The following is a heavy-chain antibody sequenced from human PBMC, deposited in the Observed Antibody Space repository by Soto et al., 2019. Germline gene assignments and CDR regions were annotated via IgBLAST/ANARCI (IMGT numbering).Heavy chain of an antibody. V-gene: IGHV3-15*01. CDR2: IKSKSDGGTT. CDR1: GFTFSNAW. J-gene: IGHJ4*02. D-gene: IGHD2-15*01. CDR3: TTDRGGRGLDY. Sequence: EVQLVESGGGLVKPGGSLRLSCAASGFTFSNAWMNWVRQAPGKGLKWVGRIKSKSDGGTTDYAAPVKGRFTISRDDSKNTLYLQMNSLKSEDTAVYYCTTDRGGRGLDYWGRGTLVTVSS.